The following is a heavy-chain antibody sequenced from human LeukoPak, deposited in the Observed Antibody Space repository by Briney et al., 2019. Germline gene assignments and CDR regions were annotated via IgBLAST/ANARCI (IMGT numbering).Heavy chain of an antibody. J-gene: IGHJ4*02. CDR1: VYTLTELS. CDR2: FDPEDGET. Sequence: ASVKVSCKVSVYTLTELSMHWVRQAPGEGVEWMGGFDPEDGETIYSQKFQGRVTMTEDTSTDTAYMELRSLRSEDTAVYYCAKVAYCGGDCYPFDYWGQGTLVTVSS. D-gene: IGHD2-21*02. V-gene: IGHV1-24*01. CDR3: AKVAYCGGDCYPFDY.